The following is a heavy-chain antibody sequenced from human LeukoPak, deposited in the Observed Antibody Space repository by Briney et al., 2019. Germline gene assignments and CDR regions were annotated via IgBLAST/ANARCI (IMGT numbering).Heavy chain of an antibody. CDR2: IYHSGST. V-gene: IGHV4-4*02. D-gene: IGHD3-10*01. Sequence: PSGTLSLTCAVSGGSISSSNWWSWVRQPPGKGLEWIGEIYHSGSTNYNPSLKSRVTISVDKSKNQFSLKLSSVTAADTAVYYCARAPTLLWLGESERVSGLQAEYFQHWGQGTLVTVSS. CDR1: GGSISSSNW. CDR3: ARAPTLLWLGESERVSGLQAEYFQH. J-gene: IGHJ1*01.